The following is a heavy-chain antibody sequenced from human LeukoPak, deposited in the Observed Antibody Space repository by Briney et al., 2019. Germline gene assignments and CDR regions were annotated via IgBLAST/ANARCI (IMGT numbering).Heavy chain of an antibody. D-gene: IGHD6-6*01. CDR2: ISSSGSTI. CDR1: GFTFSSYE. CDR3: ARLGSSSIGGAYYFDY. V-gene: IGHV3-48*03. Sequence: QSGGSLRLSCAASGFTFSSYEMNWVRQAPGKGLEWVSYISSSGSTIYYADSVKGRFTISRDNAKNSLYLQMNSLRAEDTAVYYCARLGSSSIGGAYYFDYWGQGTLVTVSS. J-gene: IGHJ4*02.